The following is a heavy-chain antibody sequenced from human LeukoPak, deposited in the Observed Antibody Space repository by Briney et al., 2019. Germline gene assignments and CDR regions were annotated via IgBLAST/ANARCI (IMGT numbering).Heavy chain of an antibody. V-gene: IGHV4-30-2*01. CDR1: GGSISSGDYS. D-gene: IGHD3-10*01. J-gene: IGHJ4*02. CDR2: IYHSGST. Sequence: SETLSLTCAVSGGSISSGDYSWSWIRQPPGKGLEWIGYIYHSGSTIYNPSLKSRVTISIDRSKNQFSLKLSSVTAADTAVYYCAGDYGSGSYRFDYWGQGTLVTVSS. CDR3: AGDYGSGSYRFDY.